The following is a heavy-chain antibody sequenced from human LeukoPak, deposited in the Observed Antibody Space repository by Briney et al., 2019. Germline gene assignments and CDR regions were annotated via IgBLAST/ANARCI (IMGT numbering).Heavy chain of an antibody. CDR2: IFYSGST. CDR1: GGSVSSGSYY. Sequence: SETLSLTCTVSGGSVSSGSYYWSWIRQPPGKGLEWIGYIFYSGSTNYNPSLKSRVTISVEMSKNQFSLKLSSVTAADTAVYYCAREIVGVRYWGQGTLVTVSS. J-gene: IGHJ4*02. V-gene: IGHV4-61*01. CDR3: AREIVGVRY. D-gene: IGHD1-26*01.